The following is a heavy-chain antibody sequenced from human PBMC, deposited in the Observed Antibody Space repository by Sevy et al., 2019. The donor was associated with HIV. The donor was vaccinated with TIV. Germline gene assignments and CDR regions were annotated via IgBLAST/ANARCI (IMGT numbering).Heavy chain of an antibody. CDR1: GFTFSSYW. D-gene: IGHD2-2*01. Sequence: GGSLRLSCGGSGFTFSSYWMSWVRQAPGKGLEWVANIKKDGSERYDVDSVKGRFTISRDNAKKSLYLQMNSLRTEDTAVYYCARDCSSSTCLWGLDVWGQGTTVTVSS. J-gene: IGHJ6*02. V-gene: IGHV3-7*03. CDR3: ARDCSSSTCLWGLDV. CDR2: IKKDGSER.